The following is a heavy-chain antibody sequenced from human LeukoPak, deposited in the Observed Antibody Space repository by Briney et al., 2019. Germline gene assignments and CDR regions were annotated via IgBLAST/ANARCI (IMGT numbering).Heavy chain of an antibody. D-gene: IGHD2-2*02. V-gene: IGHV5-51*01. Sequence: GESLKISCKGSGYSFTSYWIGWVRQMPGKRLEWVGIIYPGDSDTRYSPSFQGQVTISVDKSISTAYLQWSSLRASDIAMYYCARLYCSSASCYTGSSYYFDYWGQGTLVTVSS. CDR2: IYPGDSDT. CDR3: ARLYCSSASCYTGSSYYFDY. J-gene: IGHJ4*02. CDR1: GYSFTSYW.